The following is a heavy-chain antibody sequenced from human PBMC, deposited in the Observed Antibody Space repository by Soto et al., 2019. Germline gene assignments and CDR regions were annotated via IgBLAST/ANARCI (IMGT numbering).Heavy chain of an antibody. V-gene: IGHV4-59*11. CDR2: IYYSGST. Sequence: SETLSLTCTVSGGSISSHYWRWIRQPPGKGLEWIGYIYYSGSTNYNPSLKSRVTISVDKAKKYFSLKLDSVTAADTAVYYCAREVSGVQAFDYWGQGILVTVSS. J-gene: IGHJ4*02. CDR1: GGSISSHY. CDR3: AREVSGVQAFDY. D-gene: IGHD2-21*01.